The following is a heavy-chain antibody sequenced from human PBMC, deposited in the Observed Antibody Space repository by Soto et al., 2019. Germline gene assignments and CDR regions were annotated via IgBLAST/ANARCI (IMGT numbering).Heavy chain of an antibody. J-gene: IGHJ6*02. D-gene: IGHD1-26*01. CDR1: GDSVSSNSAA. CDR2: TYYRSKWYN. Sequence: SQTLSLTCAISGDSVSSNSAAWNWIRQSPSRGLEWLGRTYYRSKWYNGYAVSVKSRITINPDTSKNQFSLQLNSVTPEDTAVYYCARGGVGATGLYYGMDVWGQGTTVTVSS. V-gene: IGHV6-1*01. CDR3: ARGGVGATGLYYGMDV.